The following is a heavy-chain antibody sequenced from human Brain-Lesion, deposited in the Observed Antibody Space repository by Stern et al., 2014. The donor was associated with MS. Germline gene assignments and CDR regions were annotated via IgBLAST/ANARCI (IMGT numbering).Heavy chain of an antibody. D-gene: IGHD2-21*01. CDR3: AKDRQLWTCFFDY. CDR1: GFTFSTFG. J-gene: IGHJ4*02. Sequence: VQLVESGGGVVYPGRPLRLSCAASGFTFSTFGMHWVRQAPGKGLEWVAFISYDGGDTYYADSVKGRFTISRDNSKNTLYLQMNSLRVEDTAVYHCAKDRQLWTCFFDYWGQGSLVTVSS. CDR2: ISYDGGDT. V-gene: IGHV3-30*18.